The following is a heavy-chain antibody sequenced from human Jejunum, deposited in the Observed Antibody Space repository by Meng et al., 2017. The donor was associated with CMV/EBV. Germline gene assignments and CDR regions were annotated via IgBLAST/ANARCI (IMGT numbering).Heavy chain of an antibody. D-gene: IGHD3-3*01. CDR2: ISGGGDDT. CDR1: GFPFSDYD. V-gene: IGHV3-23*01. CDR3: GRFWSGYLPDY. J-gene: IGHJ4*02. Sequence: VASGFPFSDYDMSWVRLAPGKGLEWVSSISGGGDDTYYAESVKGRFTISRDNSRNTLYVQMNSLRVEDTAVYYCGRFWSGYLPDYWGQGTLVTVSS.